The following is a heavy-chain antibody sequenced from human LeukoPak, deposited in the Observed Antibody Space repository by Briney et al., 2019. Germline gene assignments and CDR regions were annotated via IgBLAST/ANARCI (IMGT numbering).Heavy chain of an antibody. V-gene: IGHV3-23*01. J-gene: IGHJ4*02. D-gene: IGHD3-3*01. CDR3: ARGAVLRFLEWAPRAYYFDY. CDR1: GFTFSSYD. CDR2: ISGSGGST. Sequence: GGSLRLSCAASGFTFSSYDMSWVRQAPGKGLEWVTAISGSGGSTYYADSVKGRFTISRDNSKNTLYLQMNSLRAEDTAVYYCARGAVLRFLEWAPRAYYFDYWGQGTLVTVSS.